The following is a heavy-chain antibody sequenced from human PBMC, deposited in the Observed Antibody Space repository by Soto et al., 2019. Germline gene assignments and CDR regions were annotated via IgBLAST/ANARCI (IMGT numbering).Heavy chain of an antibody. CDR3: AKDIGSGYFGGLYYYYGMDV. V-gene: IGHV3-9*01. CDR2: ISWNSDSI. D-gene: IGHD3-22*01. J-gene: IGHJ6*02. Sequence: GGSLRLSCAASGFTFDDYAMHWVRQAPGKGLEWVSGISWNSDSIGYADSVKGRITISRDNAKKSLYLQMNSLRDEDTGFYYCAKDIGSGYFGGLYYYYGMDVWGQGTTVTAP. CDR1: GFTFDDYA.